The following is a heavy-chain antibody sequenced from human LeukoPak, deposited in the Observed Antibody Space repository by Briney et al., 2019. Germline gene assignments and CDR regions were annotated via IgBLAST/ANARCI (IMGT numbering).Heavy chain of an antibody. J-gene: IGHJ5*02. D-gene: IGHD3-22*01. V-gene: IGHV1-69*13. CDR1: GGTFSSYA. Sequence: GASVKVPCKASGGTFSSYAISWVRQAPGQGLEWMGGIIPIFGTANYAQKFQGRVTITADESTSTAYMELSSLRSEDTAVYYCARGTITMIRPEVNWFDPWGQGTLVTVSS. CDR3: ARGTITMIRPEVNWFDP. CDR2: IIPIFGTA.